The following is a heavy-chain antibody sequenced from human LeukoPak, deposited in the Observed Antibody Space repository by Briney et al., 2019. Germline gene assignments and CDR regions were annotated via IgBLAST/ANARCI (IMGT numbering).Heavy chain of an antibody. V-gene: IGHV3-23*01. J-gene: IGHJ2*01. CDR1: KLTISSYS. Sequence: GGSLRLSCAASKLTISSYSMGWVRQAPGKGLEWVSAITGSGDTTYSSDSVKGRFTISGDNSKNTLYLQMNSLTAEDTALYYCAKDLRGPAAGTWYFDLWGRGTLVTVSS. CDR3: AKDLRGPAAGTWYFDL. CDR2: ITGSGDTT. D-gene: IGHD6-13*01.